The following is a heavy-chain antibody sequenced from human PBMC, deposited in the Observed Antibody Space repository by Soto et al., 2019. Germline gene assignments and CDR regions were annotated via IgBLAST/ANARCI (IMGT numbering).Heavy chain of an antibody. CDR2: ISGYDGKT. CDR1: GYTFNTYG. V-gene: IGHV1-18*01. J-gene: IGHJ5*02. Sequence: GASVKVSCKTSGYTFNTYGINWVRQAPGQGLELMGWISGYDGKTTYAEKFQGRVTLTTDTSTSTAYMELRSLRSDDTAIYYCARDPHEFWTSYWFDPWGQGTPVTVSS. D-gene: IGHD3-3*01. CDR3: ARDPHEFWTSYWFDP.